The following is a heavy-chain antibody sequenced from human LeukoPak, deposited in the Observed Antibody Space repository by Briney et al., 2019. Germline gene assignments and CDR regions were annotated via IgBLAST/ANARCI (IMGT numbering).Heavy chain of an antibody. CDR1: GFTFSSFA. CDR2: ISGSGGST. Sequence: GGSLRLSCAASGFTFSSFAMSGVRQAPGEGGGWGSAISGSGGSTYYADSVKGRFTISRDNSKNTLYLQLNSLRAEATAAYYCAKDLILMITFGGVKGSDYWGQGTLVTVSS. D-gene: IGHD3-16*01. V-gene: IGHV3-23*01. J-gene: IGHJ4*02. CDR3: AKDLILMITFGGVKGSDY.